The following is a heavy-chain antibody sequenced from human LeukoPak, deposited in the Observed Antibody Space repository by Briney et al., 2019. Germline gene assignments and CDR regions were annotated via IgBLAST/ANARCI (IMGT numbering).Heavy chain of an antibody. CDR3: ARELGTNYFDY. CDR1: GFTFSNYS. Sequence: GGSLRLSCAASGFTFSNYSMNWVRQAPGKGLEWVSSISSSSSYIYYADSVKGRLTISRDNAKNSLYLQMNSLRAEDTAVYYCARELGTNYFDYWGQGTLVTVSS. CDR2: ISSSSSYI. V-gene: IGHV3-21*01. D-gene: IGHD7-27*01. J-gene: IGHJ4*02.